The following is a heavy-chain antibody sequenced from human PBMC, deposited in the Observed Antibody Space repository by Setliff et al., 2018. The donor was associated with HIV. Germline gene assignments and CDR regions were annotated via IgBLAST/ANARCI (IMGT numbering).Heavy chain of an antibody. CDR1: GDSISSGSYF. Sequence: SETLSLTCSVSGDSISSGSYFWGWIRQTPGKGLEWIGHIHYGGGTYYNPSLESRVRISRDTSKNQFSLNLRDVTAGDTALYYCARAVIRREDRGMWTKLWSAPNHMDVWGKGITVTVSS. V-gene: IGHV4-39*07. D-gene: IGHD3-10*01. J-gene: IGHJ6*03. CDR3: ARAVIRREDRGMWTKLWSAPNHMDV. CDR2: IHYGGGT.